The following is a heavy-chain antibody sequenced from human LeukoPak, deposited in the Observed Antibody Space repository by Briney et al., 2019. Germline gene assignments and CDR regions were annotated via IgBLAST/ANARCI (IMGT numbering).Heavy chain of an antibody. J-gene: IGHJ6*02. CDR2: INPNSGGT. CDR3: ARDYYDSSALMAYYYGMDV. Sequence: ASVKVSCKASGYTFTGYYMHWVRQAPGQVLEWMGWINPNSGGTNYAQKFQGRVTMTRDTSISTAYMELSRLRSDDTAVYYCARDYYDSSALMAYYYGMDVWGQGTTVTVSS. CDR1: GYTFTGYY. D-gene: IGHD3-22*01. V-gene: IGHV1-2*02.